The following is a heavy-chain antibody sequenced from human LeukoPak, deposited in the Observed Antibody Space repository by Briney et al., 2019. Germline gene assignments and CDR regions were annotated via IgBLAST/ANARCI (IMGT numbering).Heavy chain of an antibody. D-gene: IGHD3-9*01. CDR3: ARLHYDILTGYSGDAFDI. V-gene: IGHV3-23*01. Sequence: GGSLRLSCAASGFTFSTYAMSWVRQIPGKGLEWVSAISGSDDGTYYADSVKGRFTISRDNAKNSLYLQMNSLRAEDTAVYYCARLHYDILTGYSGDAFDIWGQGTMVTVSS. CDR1: GFTFSTYA. J-gene: IGHJ3*02. CDR2: ISGSDDGT.